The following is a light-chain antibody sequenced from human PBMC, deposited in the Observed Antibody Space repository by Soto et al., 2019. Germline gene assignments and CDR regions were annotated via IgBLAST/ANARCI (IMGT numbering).Light chain of an antibody. Sequence: QSVLTQPPSVSAAPGQTVTISCSGSSSNIGKNDVSWYQQFPGTAPKLLIYDSTKRPSGIPDRFSGSKSGTSATLGITGLQAGDEADYYCGTWDSGLSAVVFGGGSKLTVL. CDR2: DST. V-gene: IGLV1-51*01. CDR3: GTWDSGLSAVV. CDR1: SSNIGKND. J-gene: IGLJ3*02.